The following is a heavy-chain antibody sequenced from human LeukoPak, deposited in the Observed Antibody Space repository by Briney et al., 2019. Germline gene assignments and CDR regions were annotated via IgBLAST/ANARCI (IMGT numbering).Heavy chain of an antibody. CDR2: IIPILGIA. J-gene: IGHJ4*02. CDR1: GGTFSSYT. D-gene: IGHD5-12*01. V-gene: IGHV1-69*02. Sequence: SVKVSCKASGGTFSSYTISWVRPAPGQGLEWMGRIIPILGIANYAQKFQGRVTITADKSTSTAYMELSSLRSEDTAVYYCARVRGIVATIGDYFDYWGQGTLVTVSS. CDR3: ARVRGIVATIGDYFDY.